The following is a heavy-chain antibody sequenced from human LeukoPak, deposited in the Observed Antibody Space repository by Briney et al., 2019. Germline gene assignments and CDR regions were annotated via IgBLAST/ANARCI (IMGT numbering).Heavy chain of an antibody. Sequence: GGSLRLSRAASGFTFDDYGMSWVRQAPGKGLEWVSGINWNGGSTGYADSVKGRFTISRDNAKNSLCLQMNSLRAEDTALYYCAREHDFWSGYSLDAFDIWGQGTMVTVAS. J-gene: IGHJ3*02. CDR3: AREHDFWSGYSLDAFDI. CDR1: GFTFDDYG. V-gene: IGHV3-20*04. CDR2: INWNGGST. D-gene: IGHD3-3*01.